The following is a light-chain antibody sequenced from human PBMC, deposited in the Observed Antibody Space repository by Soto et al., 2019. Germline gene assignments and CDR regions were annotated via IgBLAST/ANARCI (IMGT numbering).Light chain of an antibody. CDR2: GAS. Sequence: EIVLTHSPGTLSFSPLEIATLSFRSSQSVISSYLAWYQQKPGQAPRLFIYGASSRATGIPDRFSGSGSGTDFTLTISRLEPEDFAVYHCQKYGNSPWTFGQGTKVDIK. CDR1: QSVISSY. J-gene: IGKJ1*01. V-gene: IGKV3-20*01. CDR3: QKYGNSPWT.